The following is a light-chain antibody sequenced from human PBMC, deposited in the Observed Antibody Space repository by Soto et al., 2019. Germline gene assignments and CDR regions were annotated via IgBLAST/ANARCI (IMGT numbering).Light chain of an antibody. CDR3: NSYTSTSTPYV. Sequence: QSALTQPASVSGSPGQSITISCTGTSSDVGAYNYVSWFQQHPGKAPKLMIYEVSNRPSGVSNRFSGSKSGNTASLTISGLQADDEADYYCNSYTSTSTPYVFGTGTQLTVL. J-gene: IGLJ1*01. V-gene: IGLV2-14*01. CDR1: SSDVGAYNY. CDR2: EVS.